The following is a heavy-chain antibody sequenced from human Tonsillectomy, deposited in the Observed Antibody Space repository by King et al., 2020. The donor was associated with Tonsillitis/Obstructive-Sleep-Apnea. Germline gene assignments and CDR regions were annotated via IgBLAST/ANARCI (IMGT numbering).Heavy chain of an antibody. J-gene: IGHJ4*02. CDR2: IYYSGST. CDR1: GGSISSYY. D-gene: IGHD1-26*01. V-gene: IGHV4-59*08. CDR3: ASQFEGAIHY. Sequence: VQLQESGPGLVKPSETLSLTCTVSGGSISSYYWSWIRQPPGKGLEWIGYIYYSGSTNYNPSLKSRVTISVDTSKNQFSLKLSSVTAADTAVYYCASQFEGAIHYWGQGTLVTVSS.